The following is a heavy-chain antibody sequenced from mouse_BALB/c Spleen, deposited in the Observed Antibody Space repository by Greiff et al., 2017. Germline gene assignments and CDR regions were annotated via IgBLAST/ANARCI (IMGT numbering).Heavy chain of an antibody. D-gene: IGHD2-4*01. V-gene: IGHV3-6*02. CDR2: ISYDGSN. J-gene: IGHJ3*01. Sequence: EVQLQQSGPGLVKPSQSLSLTCSVTGYSITSGYYWNWIRQFPGNKLEWMGYISYDGSNNYNPSLKNRISITRDTSKNQFFLKLNSVTTEDTATYYCARDPTMIRGFAYWGQGTLVTVSA. CDR3: ARDPTMIRGFAY. CDR1: GYSITSGYY.